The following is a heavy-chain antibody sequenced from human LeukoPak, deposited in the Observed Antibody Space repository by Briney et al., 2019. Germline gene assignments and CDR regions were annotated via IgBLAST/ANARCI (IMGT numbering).Heavy chain of an antibody. CDR2: INHSGST. D-gene: IGHD3-10*01. CDR1: GGSFSGYY. CDR3: ASSPKLLWFGELFWWRD. V-gene: IGHV4-34*01. J-gene: IGHJ4*02. Sequence: SETLSLTCAVYGGSFSGYYWSWIRLPPGKGLEWIGEINHSGSTNYNPSLKSRVTISVDTSKNQFSLKLSSVTAADTAVYYCASSPKLLWFGELFWWRDWGQGTLVTVSS.